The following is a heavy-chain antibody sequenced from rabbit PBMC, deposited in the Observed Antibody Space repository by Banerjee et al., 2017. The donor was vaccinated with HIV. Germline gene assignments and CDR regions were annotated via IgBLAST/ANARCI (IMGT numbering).Heavy chain of an antibody. CDR2: IYAGDGST. V-gene: IGHV1S40*01. D-gene: IGHD1-1*01. Sequence: QSLEESGGDLVKPGASLTLTCTASGFSFSSSYWICWVRQAPGKGLEWIACIYAGDGSTWYASWVNGRFTISKTSSTTVTLQMTSLTAADTATYFCARASNSGDYALNLWGPGTLVTVS. CDR1: GFSFSSSYW. CDR3: ARASNSGDYALNL. J-gene: IGHJ4*01.